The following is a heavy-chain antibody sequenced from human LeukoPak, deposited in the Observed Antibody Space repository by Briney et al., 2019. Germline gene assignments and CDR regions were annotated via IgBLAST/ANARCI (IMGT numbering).Heavy chain of an antibody. CDR1: GYYISSDYY. V-gene: IGHV4-38-2*01. CDR3: ARQLSEWLLYGNWFDP. D-gene: IGHD3-3*01. J-gene: IGHJ5*02. Sequence: SETLSLTCAVSGYYISSDYYWGWIRQPPGKGLEWIGSIYHSGSTYYNPSLKSRVTISFDTSKNQFSLKLSSVTAADTAVYYCARQLSEWLLYGNWFDPWAREPWSPSPQ. CDR2: IYHSGST.